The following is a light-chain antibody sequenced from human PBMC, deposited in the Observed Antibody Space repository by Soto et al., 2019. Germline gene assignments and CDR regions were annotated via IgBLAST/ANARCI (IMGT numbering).Light chain of an antibody. Sequence: QSALTQPPSASGTPGQRVTISCSGSSSNIGRDTVNWYQQLPGTAPKLLIYSNNQRPSGVPDRFSGSKSGTSASLAISGLQSDDEADYYCATWDGSLNGWVFGGGTQLTVL. CDR1: SSNIGRDT. J-gene: IGLJ3*02. V-gene: IGLV1-44*01. CDR3: ATWDGSLNGWV. CDR2: SNN.